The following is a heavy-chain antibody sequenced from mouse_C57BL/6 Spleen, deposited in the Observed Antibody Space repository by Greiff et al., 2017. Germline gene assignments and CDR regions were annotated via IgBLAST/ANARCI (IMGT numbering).Heavy chain of an antibody. J-gene: IGHJ1*03. CDR2: IDPSDSYT. CDR3: ARHYYGSSRYWYFDV. Sequence: QVQLQQPGAELVMPGASVKLSCKASGYTFTSYWMHWVKQRPGQGLEWIGEIDPSDSYTNYNQKFKGKSTLTVDKSSSTAYMQLSSLTSEDSAVYYCARHYYGSSRYWYFDVGGTGTTVTVSS. D-gene: IGHD1-1*01. V-gene: IGHV1-69*01. CDR1: GYTFTSYW.